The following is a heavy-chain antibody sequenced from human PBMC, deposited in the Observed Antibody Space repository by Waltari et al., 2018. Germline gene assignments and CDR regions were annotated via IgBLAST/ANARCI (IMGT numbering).Heavy chain of an antibody. V-gene: IGHV4-59*01. CDR3: AREVGYYFDY. J-gene: IGHJ4*02. CDR2: IYYSGST. D-gene: IGHD3-22*01. Sequence: QVQLQESGPGLVKPSETLSLTCTVSGGSISSYYWSWIRQPPGKGLEWIGHIYYSGSTNYNPSLKSRVTISVDTSKNQFSLKLSSVTAADTAVYYCAREVGYYFDYWGQGTLVTVSS. CDR1: GGSISSYY.